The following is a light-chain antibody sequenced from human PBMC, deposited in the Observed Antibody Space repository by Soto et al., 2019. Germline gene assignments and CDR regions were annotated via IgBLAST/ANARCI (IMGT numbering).Light chain of an antibody. CDR2: KAS. V-gene: IGKV1-5*03. J-gene: IGKJ1*01. CDR3: QHYHSYSEA. CDR1: QTISSW. Sequence: DIQMTQSPSTLSGSVGDRVTITCRASQTISSWLAWYQQKPGKAPKLLIYKASTLKSGVPSRFSCSGSGTEFTLTISSLQPDDFATYYCQHYHSYSEAFGQGTKVELK.